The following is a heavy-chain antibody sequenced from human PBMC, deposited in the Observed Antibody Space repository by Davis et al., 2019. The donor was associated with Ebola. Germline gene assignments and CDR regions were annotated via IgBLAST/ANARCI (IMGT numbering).Heavy chain of an antibody. CDR1: GFTFSGSA. J-gene: IGHJ4*02. Sequence: PGGSLRLSCAASGFTFSGSAMHWVRQASGKGLEWVGRIRSKANSYATAYAASVKGRFTISRDDSKNTAYLQMNSLKTEDTAVYYCTRPRIDILTGYSSFDYWGQGTLVTVSS. D-gene: IGHD3-9*01. CDR3: TRPRIDILTGYSSFDY. CDR2: IRSKANSYAT. V-gene: IGHV3-73*01.